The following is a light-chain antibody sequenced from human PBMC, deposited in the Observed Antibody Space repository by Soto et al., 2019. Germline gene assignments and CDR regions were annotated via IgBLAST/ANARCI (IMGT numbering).Light chain of an antibody. CDR1: SSDVGDHNY. V-gene: IGLV2-8*01. Sequence: QSVLTQPPSASGSPGQSVTISCTGTSSDVGDHNYVSWYQHHPGKAPKLVIYEVSQRPSGVPDRFSGSKSGNTASLTVSGLQADNKADYYCSPYEGSESYVFGPGPKVTVL. CDR3: SPYEGSESYV. J-gene: IGLJ1*01. CDR2: EVS.